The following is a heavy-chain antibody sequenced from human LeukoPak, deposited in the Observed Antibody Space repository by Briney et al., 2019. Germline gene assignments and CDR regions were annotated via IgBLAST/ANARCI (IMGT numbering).Heavy chain of an antibody. J-gene: IGHJ3*02. CDR2: TNHSGST. Sequence: PSETLSLTCAVYGGSFSGYYWSWIRQPPGKGLEWIGETNHSGSTNYNPSLKSRVTISVDTSKNQFSLKLSSVTAADTAVYYCARKNGKQWAFDIWGQGTMVTVSS. V-gene: IGHV4-34*01. CDR1: GGSFSGYY. CDR3: ARKNGKQWAFDI. D-gene: IGHD6-19*01.